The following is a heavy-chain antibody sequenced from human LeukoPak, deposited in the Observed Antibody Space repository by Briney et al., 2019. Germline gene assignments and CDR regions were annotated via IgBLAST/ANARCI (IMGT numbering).Heavy chain of an antibody. CDR3: ARLSYSSGWYGP. D-gene: IGHD6-19*01. CDR2: IYYSGST. Sequence: PSETLSLTCTVSGGSISSYYSSWIRQPPGKGLEWIGYIYYSGSTNYNPSLKSRVTISVDTSKNQFSLKLSSVTAADTAVYYCARLSYSSGWYGPWGQGTLVTVSS. CDR1: GGSISSYY. V-gene: IGHV4-59*08. J-gene: IGHJ5*02.